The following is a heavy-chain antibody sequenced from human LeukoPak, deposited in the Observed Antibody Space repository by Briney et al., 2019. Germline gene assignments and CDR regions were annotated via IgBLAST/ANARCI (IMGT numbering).Heavy chain of an antibody. J-gene: IGHJ5*02. Sequence: SETLSLTCTVSGGSISSSSYYWGWIRQPPGKGLEWIGSIYYSGSTYYNPSLKSRVTISVDTSKNQFSLKLSSVTAADTAVYYCARRGSSGYYDYVWGSYRYNWFDPWGQGTLVTVSS. CDR3: ARRGSSGYYDYVWGSYRYNWFDP. V-gene: IGHV4-39*01. D-gene: IGHD3-16*02. CDR2: IYYSGST. CDR1: GGSISSSSYY.